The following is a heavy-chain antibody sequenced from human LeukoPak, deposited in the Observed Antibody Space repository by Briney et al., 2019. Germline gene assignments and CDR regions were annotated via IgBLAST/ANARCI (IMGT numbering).Heavy chain of an antibody. J-gene: IGHJ6*02. D-gene: IGHD6-19*01. Sequence: SETXSXTXXVXXXXXSSYYWSWIRQPPGKGLAWIGYIYYSGSTNYNPSLKSRVTISVDTSKNQFSLKLSSVTAADTAVYYCAREKGIVAGLYYYYGMDVWGQGTTVTVSS. CDR3: AREKGIVAGLYYYYGMDV. V-gene: IGHV4-59*01. CDR1: XXXXSSYY. CDR2: IYYSGST.